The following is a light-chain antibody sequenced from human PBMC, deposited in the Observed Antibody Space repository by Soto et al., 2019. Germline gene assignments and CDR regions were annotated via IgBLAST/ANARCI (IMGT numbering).Light chain of an antibody. J-gene: IGKJ1*01. V-gene: IGKV3-20*01. CDR2: GAS. CDR3: QQYSSPPPT. CDR1: QSVSSY. Sequence: EIVLTQSPGSLSLSPGERATLSCRASQSVSSYLAWYQQKPGQAPRLLIYGASSRATGFPDRFSGSGFGTDFSLTISRLEPEDSAVYYCQQYSSPPPTFGQGPKVDIK.